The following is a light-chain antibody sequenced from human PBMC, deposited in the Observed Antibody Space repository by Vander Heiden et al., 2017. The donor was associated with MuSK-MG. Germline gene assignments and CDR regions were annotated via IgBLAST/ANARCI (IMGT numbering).Light chain of an antibody. Sequence: DIQMSQSPSSLSASVGDRVIITCQASQAISNYLNWYQQKPGKAPKLLIYDASYLATGVPTRFSGTGSGTDFTFSISSLQPEDIATYYCQQYEHLPRTFGGGTRVEIK. V-gene: IGKV1-33*01. J-gene: IGKJ4*02. CDR1: QAISNY. CDR3: QQYEHLPRT. CDR2: DAS.